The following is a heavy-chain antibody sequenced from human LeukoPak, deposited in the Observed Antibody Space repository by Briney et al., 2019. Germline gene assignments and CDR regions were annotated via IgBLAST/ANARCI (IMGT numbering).Heavy chain of an antibody. CDR2: INNDGSTT. D-gene: IGHD3-10*01. CDR1: GFPFANTW. V-gene: IGHV3-74*01. Sequence: GGSLRLSCAASGFPFANTWMHWVCQAPGKGLVWVSLINNDGSTTNYADSVKGRFTISRDNAKNTVYLQMNSLRAEDTAVYYCAIGGTYGSGSWGQGTLVTVSS. CDR3: AIGGTYGSGS. J-gene: IGHJ4*02.